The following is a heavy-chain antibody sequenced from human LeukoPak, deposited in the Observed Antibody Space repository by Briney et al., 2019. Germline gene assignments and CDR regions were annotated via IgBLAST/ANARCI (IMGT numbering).Heavy chain of an antibody. CDR1: GDSVSSNSAA. V-gene: IGHV6-1*01. D-gene: IGHD6-6*01. CDR3: ARRSGFRDYSSSYYFDY. J-gene: IGHJ4*02. CDR2: TYYRSKWYN. Sequence: SQTLSLTCAISGDSVSSNSAAWNWIRQSPSRGLEWLGRTYYRSKWYNDYAVSVKSRITINPDTSKNQFSLQLNSVTPEDTAVYYCARRSGFRDYSSSYYFDYWGQGTLVTVSS.